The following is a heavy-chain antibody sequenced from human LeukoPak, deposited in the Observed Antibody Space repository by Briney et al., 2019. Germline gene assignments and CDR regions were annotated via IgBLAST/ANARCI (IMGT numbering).Heavy chain of an antibody. CDR3: AKSPYIVVVVAATLYFDY. J-gene: IGHJ4*02. CDR1: GFTFSSYA. D-gene: IGHD2-15*01. Sequence: GGSLRLSCAASGFTFSSYAMSWVRQAPGKGLEWASAISGSGGSTYYADSVKGRFTISRDNSKNTLYLQMNSLRAEDTAVYYCAKSPYIVVVVAATLYFDYWGQGTLVTVSS. V-gene: IGHV3-23*01. CDR2: ISGSGGST.